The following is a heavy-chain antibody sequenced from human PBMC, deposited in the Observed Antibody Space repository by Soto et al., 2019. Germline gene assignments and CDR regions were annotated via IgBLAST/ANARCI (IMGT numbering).Heavy chain of an antibody. CDR1: GFTFDDYA. J-gene: IGHJ6*02. CDR3: AKDAITMVRGVISYYGMDV. V-gene: IGHV3-9*01. D-gene: IGHD3-10*01. CDR2: ISWNSGSI. Sequence: EVQLVESGGGLVQPGRSLRLSCAASGFTFDDYAMHWVRQAPGKGLEWVSGISWNSGSIGYADSVKGRFTISRDNAKNSLYLQMNILRAEDTALYYCAKDAITMVRGVISYYGMDVWGQGTTVTVS.